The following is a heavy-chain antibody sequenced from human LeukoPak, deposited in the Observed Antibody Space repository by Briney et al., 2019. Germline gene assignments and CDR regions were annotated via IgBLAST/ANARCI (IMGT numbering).Heavy chain of an antibody. D-gene: IGHD6-13*01. J-gene: IGHJ5*02. Sequence: GGSLRLSCAASGFTFSSYAMSWVRQAPGKGLEWVSAISGSGGSTYHADSVKGRFTISRDNSKNTLYLQMNSLRAEDTAVYYCAKAEKSIAAAGVDWFDPWGQGTLVTVSS. CDR2: ISGSGGST. CDR3: AKAEKSIAAAGVDWFDP. V-gene: IGHV3-23*01. CDR1: GFTFSSYA.